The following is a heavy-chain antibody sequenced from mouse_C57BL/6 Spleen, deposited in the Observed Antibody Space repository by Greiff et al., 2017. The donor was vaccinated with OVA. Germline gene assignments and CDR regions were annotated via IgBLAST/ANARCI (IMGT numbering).Heavy chain of an antibody. J-gene: IGHJ4*01. CDR3: ARHEDCGYGSSYNYYAMDY. Sequence: VQLQESGAELVKPGASVKLSCKASGYTFTEYTIHWVKQRSGQGLEWIGWFYPGSGSIKYNEKFKDKATLTADKSSSTVYMELSRLTSEDSAVYFCARHEDCGYGSSYNYYAMDYWGQGTSVTVSS. CDR1: GYTFTEYT. CDR2: FYPGSGSI. V-gene: IGHV1-62-2*01. D-gene: IGHD1-1*01.